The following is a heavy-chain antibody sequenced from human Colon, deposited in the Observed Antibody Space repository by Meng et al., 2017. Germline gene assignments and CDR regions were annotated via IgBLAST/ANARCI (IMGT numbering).Heavy chain of an antibody. J-gene: IGHJ4*02. D-gene: IGHD4-23*01. CDR3: ARHGGYYQDF. Sequence: QVQLQEWGPGLVKPSETWSLACSVSGASVSVNSYWSWVRQPPGRGLEWIGQIDHRGSAYYRPSLNSRVTMSLDKSRNQFSLRLTSVTAADTAVYYCARHGGYYQDFWGQGTLVTVSS. CDR1: GASVSVNSY. V-gene: IGHV4-4*02. CDR2: IDHRGSA.